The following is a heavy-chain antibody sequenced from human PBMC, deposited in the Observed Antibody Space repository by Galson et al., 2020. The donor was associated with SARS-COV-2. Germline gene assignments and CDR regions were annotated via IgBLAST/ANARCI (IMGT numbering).Heavy chain of an antibody. J-gene: IGHJ4*02. CDR1: GYSISSGYY. D-gene: IGHD6-19*01. Sequence: SQTLSLTCAVSGYSISSGYYWGWIRQPPGKGLEWIGRIYHSGSTYYNPPLKSRVTISVDTSKNQFSLKLSSVTAADTAVYYCARRRYYYSSGWYPFDYWGQGTLVTVSS. CDR3: ARRRYYYSSGWYPFDY. CDR2: IYHSGST. V-gene: IGHV4-38-2*01.